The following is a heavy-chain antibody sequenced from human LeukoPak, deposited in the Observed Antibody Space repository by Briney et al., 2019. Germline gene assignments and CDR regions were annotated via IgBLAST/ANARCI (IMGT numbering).Heavy chain of an antibody. V-gene: IGHV3-7*01. CDR1: GFTVSSNY. J-gene: IGHJ4*02. Sequence: GGSLRLSCAASGFTVSSNYMSWVRQDPGKGLEWVANIKTDGSEKYYVDSVKGRFTISRDNAKNSLYLQMNSLRAEDTAVYYCARDSGDRTVDYWGQGTLVTVSS. D-gene: IGHD3-10*01. CDR2: IKTDGSEK. CDR3: ARDSGDRTVDY.